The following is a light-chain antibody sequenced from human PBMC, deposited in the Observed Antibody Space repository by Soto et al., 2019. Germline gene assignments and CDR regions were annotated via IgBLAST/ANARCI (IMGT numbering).Light chain of an antibody. CDR2: GAF. V-gene: IGKV3-15*01. CDR1: QSVRSN. CDR3: QQYNNWPPKYT. Sequence: EIVMTQSPATLSVSPGERVTLSCRASQSVRSNLAWYQQKPGQAPRLLIYGAFTRATGIPARFSGSGSGTEFTLTISSLQSEDFAVYYCQQYNNWPPKYTFGQGTKLEIK. J-gene: IGKJ2*01.